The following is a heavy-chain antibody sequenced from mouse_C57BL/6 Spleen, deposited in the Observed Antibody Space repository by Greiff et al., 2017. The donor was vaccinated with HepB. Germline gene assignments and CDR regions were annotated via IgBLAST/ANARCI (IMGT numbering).Heavy chain of an antibody. Sequence: QVHVKQPGTELVKPGASVKLSCKASGYTFTSYWMHWVKQRPGQGLEWIGNINPSNGGTNYNEKFKSKATLTVDKSSSTAYMQLSSLTSEDSAVYYCAREGATVVAPLYWYFDVWGTGTTVTVSS. V-gene: IGHV1-53*01. D-gene: IGHD1-1*01. CDR1: GYTFTSYW. CDR3: AREGATVVAPLYWYFDV. J-gene: IGHJ1*03. CDR2: INPSNGGT.